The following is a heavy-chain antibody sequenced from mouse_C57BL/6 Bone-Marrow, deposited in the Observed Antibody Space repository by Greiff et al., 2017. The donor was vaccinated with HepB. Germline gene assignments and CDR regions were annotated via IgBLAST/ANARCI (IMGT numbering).Heavy chain of an antibody. CDR2: INPNYGTT. CDR1: GYSFTDYN. J-gene: IGHJ1*03. V-gene: IGHV1-39*01. CDR3: ARSDYGSSSSYWYFDV. Sequence: EVQLQESGPELVKPGASVKISCKASGYSFTDYNMNWVKQSNGKSLEWIGVINPNYGTTSYNQKFKGKATLTVDQSSSTAYMQLNSLTSEDSAVYYCARSDYGSSSSYWYFDVWGTGTTVTVSS. D-gene: IGHD1-1*01.